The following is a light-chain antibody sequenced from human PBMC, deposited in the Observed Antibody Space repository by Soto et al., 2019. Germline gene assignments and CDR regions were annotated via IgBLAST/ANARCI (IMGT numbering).Light chain of an antibody. CDR3: QQYGSSLALT. J-gene: IGKJ4*01. V-gene: IGKV3-20*01. Sequence: EIVLTQSPGTLSLSPGERATLSCRASQSVSGSYLAWYQQKPGQAPRLLIYGASSRATGIPDRFSGSGSGTDFTLTISRLEPEDFAVYYCQQYGSSLALTFGGGTKVEIK. CDR2: GAS. CDR1: QSVSGSY.